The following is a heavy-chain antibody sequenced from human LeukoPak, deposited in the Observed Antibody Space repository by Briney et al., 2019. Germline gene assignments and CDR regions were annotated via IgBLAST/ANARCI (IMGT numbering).Heavy chain of an antibody. Sequence: GGSLRLSCAASGFTFSSYAMSWVRQAPGKGLEWVSAISGSGGNTFYADSVKGRFTISRDNSKNTLYLQMNSLRAEDTAVYYCAKVNVAGRGIFDYWGQGTLVTVSS. J-gene: IGHJ4*02. D-gene: IGHD6-19*01. CDR1: GFTFSSYA. CDR2: ISGSGGNT. CDR3: AKVNVAGRGIFDY. V-gene: IGHV3-23*01.